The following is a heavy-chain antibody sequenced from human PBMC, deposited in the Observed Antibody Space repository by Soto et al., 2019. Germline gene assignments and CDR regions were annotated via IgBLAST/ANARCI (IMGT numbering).Heavy chain of an antibody. Sequence: SETLSLTCTVSGGSISSGDYYWSWIRQPPGKGLEWIGYIHYSGSTYHNPSLKSRVTISVDTSKNHFSLKLSSVTAADTAVYYFARSEATVLDYWGQGTLVTVSS. CDR2: IHYSGST. V-gene: IGHV4-30-4*01. CDR3: ARSEATVLDY. D-gene: IGHD4-17*01. J-gene: IGHJ4*02. CDR1: GGSISSGDYY.